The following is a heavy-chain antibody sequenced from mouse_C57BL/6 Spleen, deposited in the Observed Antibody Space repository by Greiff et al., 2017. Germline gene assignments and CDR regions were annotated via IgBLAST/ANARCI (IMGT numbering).Heavy chain of an antibody. CDR2: IFPGSGST. Sequence: QVQLQQPGAELVKPGASVKMSCKASGYTFNSYWITWVKQRPGQGLEWIGDIFPGSGSTNYNEKLQSKATLTVDTSSSTASMQRSSLTSEDSAVYYCARCSYYGSSYEAWFAYWGQGTLGTVSA. D-gene: IGHD1-1*01. CDR1: GYTFNSYW. V-gene: IGHV1-55*01. CDR3: ARCSYYGSSYEAWFAY. J-gene: IGHJ3*01.